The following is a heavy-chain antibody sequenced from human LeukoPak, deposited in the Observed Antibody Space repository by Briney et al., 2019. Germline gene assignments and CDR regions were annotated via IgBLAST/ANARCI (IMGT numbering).Heavy chain of an antibody. Sequence: PGGSLRLSCAASGFTFSSYAMSWVRQAPGKGLEWVSAISGSGGSKYYADSVKGRFTISRDNSKNTLYLQMNSLRAEDTAVYYCAKDLEGYCSSTSCPNWFDPWGQGTLVTVS. V-gene: IGHV3-23*01. CDR2: ISGSGGSK. J-gene: IGHJ5*02. CDR3: AKDLEGYCSSTSCPNWFDP. CDR1: GFTFSSYA. D-gene: IGHD2-2*01.